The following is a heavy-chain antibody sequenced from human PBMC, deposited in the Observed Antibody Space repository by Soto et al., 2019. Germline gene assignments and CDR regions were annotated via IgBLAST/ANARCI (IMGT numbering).Heavy chain of an antibody. Sequence: SETMSLTCAVYGGSFSGYYWSWIRQPPGKGLEWIGEINHSGSTNYNPSLKSRVTISVDTSKNQFSLKLSSVTAADTAVYYCARGYLFRNWCDPWRQGTRVTVSS. CDR3: ARGYLFRNWCDP. V-gene: IGHV4-34*01. D-gene: IGHD1-26*01. CDR1: GGSFSGYY. J-gene: IGHJ5*02. CDR2: INHSGST.